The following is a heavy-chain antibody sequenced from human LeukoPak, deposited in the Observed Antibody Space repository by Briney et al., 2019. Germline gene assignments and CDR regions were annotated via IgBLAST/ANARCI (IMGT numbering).Heavy chain of an antibody. J-gene: IGHJ4*02. D-gene: IGHD3-22*01. V-gene: IGHV3-66*01. Sequence: GGSLRLSCAASGFTVSSNYMSWVRQAPGKRLEWVSVIYSGGSTYYADSVKGRFTISRDNSKNTLYLQMNSLRAEDTAVYYCAREYRGYYYDSSGYYPLYYFDYWGQGTLVTVSS. CDR3: AREYRGYYYDSSGYYPLYYFDY. CDR1: GFTVSSNY. CDR2: IYSGGST.